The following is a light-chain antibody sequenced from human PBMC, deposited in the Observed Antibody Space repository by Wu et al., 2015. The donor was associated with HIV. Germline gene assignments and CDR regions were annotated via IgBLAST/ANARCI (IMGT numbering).Light chain of an antibody. J-gene: IGKJ4*01. V-gene: IGKV3-20*01. Sequence: EIVLTQSPGTLSLSPGERISLSCRASQSVSSSFLAWYQQTPGQAPRLLIYRASRKVTGIPDRFSGSGSGTDFTLTISRLEPEDFAVYYCQQYGSSPFTFGGGTKVEIK. CDR2: RAS. CDR1: QSVSSSF. CDR3: QQYGSSPFT.